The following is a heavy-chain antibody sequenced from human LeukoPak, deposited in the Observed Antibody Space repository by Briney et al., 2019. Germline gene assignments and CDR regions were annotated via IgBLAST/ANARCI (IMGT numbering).Heavy chain of an antibody. V-gene: IGHV4-34*01. CDR3: ARVRSAFDI. CDR1: GGSFSGYY. CDR2: ISHSGST. Sequence: PSETLSLTCAVYGGSFSGYYWSWIRQPPGKGLEWIGEISHSGSTNYNPSLKSRVTISEDTSKNQFSLKLSSVTAADTAVYYRARVRSAFDIWGQGTMVTVSS. D-gene: IGHD3-3*01. J-gene: IGHJ3*02.